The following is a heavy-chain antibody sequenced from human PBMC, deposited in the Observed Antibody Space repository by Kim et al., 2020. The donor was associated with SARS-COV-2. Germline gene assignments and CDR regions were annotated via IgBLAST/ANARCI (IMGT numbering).Heavy chain of an antibody. CDR3: ASIDSSGYSQYFQH. Sequence: SETLSLTCTVSGAPISSYYWSWIRQPPGKGLEWIGYIYYSGSTNYNPSLKSRVTISVDTSKNQFSLKLSSVTAADTAVYYCASIDSSGYSQYFQHWGQGT. CDR1: GAPISSYY. V-gene: IGHV4-59*01. J-gene: IGHJ1*01. D-gene: IGHD3-22*01. CDR2: IYYSGST.